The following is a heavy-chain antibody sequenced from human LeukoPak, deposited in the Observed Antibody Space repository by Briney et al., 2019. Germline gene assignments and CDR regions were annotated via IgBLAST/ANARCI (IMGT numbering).Heavy chain of an antibody. D-gene: IGHD3-10*01. Sequence: GGSLRLSCAPSGFTFSNYWMTWVRQAPGKGLVWVANIDQDGSEMYSVDSVKGRFSISRDNAKKALYLQMNSLRAEDTAVYYCARAYYYGSGDYYSWAYFDFWGLGTLVTVSS. CDR2: IDQDGSEM. CDR1: GFTFSNYW. J-gene: IGHJ4*02. CDR3: ARAYYYGSGDYYSWAYFDF. V-gene: IGHV3-7*04.